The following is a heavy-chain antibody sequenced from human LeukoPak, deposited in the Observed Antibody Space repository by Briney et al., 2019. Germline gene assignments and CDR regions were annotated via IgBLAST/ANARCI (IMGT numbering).Heavy chain of an antibody. Sequence: PGGSLRLSCAASGFTFSDYYMSWIRQAPGKGLEWVSYISGSTGFTNYADSVRGRFTISRDNAKNSLYLQMNSLRAEDTAVYYCARGEGDRGFDYWGQGTLVTVSS. CDR1: GFTFSDYY. V-gene: IGHV3-11*05. CDR2: ISGSTGFT. D-gene: IGHD3-10*01. CDR3: ARGEGDRGFDY. J-gene: IGHJ4*02.